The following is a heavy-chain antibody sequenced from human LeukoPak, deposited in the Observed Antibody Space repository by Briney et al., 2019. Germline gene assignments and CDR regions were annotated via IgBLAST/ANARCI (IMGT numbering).Heavy chain of an antibody. CDR3: ARGEDYYDSSGSGLDY. V-gene: IGHV3-33*01. D-gene: IGHD3-22*01. Sequence: GGSLRLSCAASGFTFSSYGMHWVRQAPGKGLEWVAVIWYDGSNKYYADSVKGRFTISRDNSKNTLYLQMNSLRAEDTAVYYCARGEDYYDSSGSGLDYWWQGTLVTVSS. CDR2: IWYDGSNK. J-gene: IGHJ4*02. CDR1: GFTFSSYG.